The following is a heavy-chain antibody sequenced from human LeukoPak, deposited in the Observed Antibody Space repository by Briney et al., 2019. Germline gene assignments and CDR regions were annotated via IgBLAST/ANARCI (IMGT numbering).Heavy chain of an antibody. J-gene: IGHJ4*02. CDR2: IYYSGSA. V-gene: IGHV4-59*01. CDR3: ARAGGVKTAALDLDY. D-gene: IGHD6-25*01. CDR1: GGSISDYS. Sequence: PPETLSLTCTVPGGSISDYSWSWIRQPPGKGLEWIGNIYYSGSANHNPSLKSRVTISRDTSKNQFSLKLTSVTTADTAVYYCARAGGVKTAALDLDYWGQGTLVTVSS.